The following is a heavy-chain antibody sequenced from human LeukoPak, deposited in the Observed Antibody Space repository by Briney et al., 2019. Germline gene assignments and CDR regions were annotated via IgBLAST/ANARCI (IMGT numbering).Heavy chain of an antibody. Sequence: SETLSLTCTVSGDSIRSGADYWGWIRQHLEKGLEWIGYIYSNGDTYYNPSLKSRITLSIDTSKNQFSLKLTSVTAADSAVYYCARDRGDGMDVWGRGTTVTVSS. J-gene: IGHJ6*02. CDR1: GDSIRSGADY. V-gene: IGHV4-31*03. CDR3: ARDRGDGMDV. CDR2: IYSNGDT.